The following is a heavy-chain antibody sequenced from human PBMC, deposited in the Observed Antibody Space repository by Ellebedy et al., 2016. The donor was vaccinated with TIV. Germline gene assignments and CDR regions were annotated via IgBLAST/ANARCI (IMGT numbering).Heavy chain of an antibody. CDR2: ISDSGDRT. CDR3: VRDFDY. J-gene: IGHJ4*02. Sequence: GESLKISXAASGFTFIAYAMTWVRQAPGKGLEWVSTISDSGDRTYYADSVRGRFTISRDNSRNTLYLQMTSLRAEDTAVYYCVRDFDYWGQGTLVTVSS. CDR1: GFTFIAYA. V-gene: IGHV3-23*01.